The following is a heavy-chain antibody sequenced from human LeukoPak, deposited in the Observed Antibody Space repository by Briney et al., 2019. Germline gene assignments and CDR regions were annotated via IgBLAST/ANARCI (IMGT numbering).Heavy chain of an antibody. V-gene: IGHV3-23*01. CDR1: GFIFTNFA. J-gene: IGHJ4*02. CDR2: ISDTYGTT. D-gene: IGHD2-21*01. Sequence: PGGSLRLSWAASGFIFTNFAMTWLRQAPGKGLEWVSSISDTYGTTYYTASVEGSWTISRGNSKTTMDAELNNLRAADTAVYFCVRHDSFIPFWGQGTLVTVSS. CDR3: VRHDSFIPF.